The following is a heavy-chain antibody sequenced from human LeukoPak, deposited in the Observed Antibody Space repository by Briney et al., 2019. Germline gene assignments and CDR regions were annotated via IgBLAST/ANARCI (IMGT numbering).Heavy chain of an antibody. CDR2: INPNSGGT. V-gene: IGHV1-2*02. CDR3: ARDIPPTVTTWYYYGMDV. Sequence: GASVKVSCKASGYTFTGYYMHWVRQAPGQGLEWMGWINPNSGGTNYAQKFQGRVTMTRDTSISTAYMELSRLRSDDTAVYYCARDIPPTVTTWYYYGMDVWGQGTTVTVSS. D-gene: IGHD4-4*01. J-gene: IGHJ6*02. CDR1: GYTFTGYY.